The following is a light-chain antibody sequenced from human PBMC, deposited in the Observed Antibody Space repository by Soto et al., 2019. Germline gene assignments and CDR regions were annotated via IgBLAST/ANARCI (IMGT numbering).Light chain of an antibody. V-gene: IGLV1-44*01. CDR1: SSNIGSNT. Sequence: QSVLTQPPSASGTPGQSVTISCSGSSSNIGSNTVNLYQQLPGTAPKLLIYSNNHQRPAVADRFSGSNSDSSASLAISGIQSEDEADYYCAAWDDSLNGPYYVFGTGTKVTVL. CDR3: AAWDDSLNGPYYV. J-gene: IGLJ1*01. CDR2: SNN.